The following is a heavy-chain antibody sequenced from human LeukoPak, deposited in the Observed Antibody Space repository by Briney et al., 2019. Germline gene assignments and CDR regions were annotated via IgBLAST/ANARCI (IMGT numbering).Heavy chain of an antibody. CDR3: AKDLFLSGWNFSDY. CDR2: ISGSGGST. D-gene: IGHD6-19*01. Sequence: PGGSLRLSYAASGFTFSNYGMSWVRQAPGKGLEWVAAISGSGGSTYYADSVKGRFTIFRDNSKNTLYLQMNSLRAEDTAVYYCAKDLFLSGWNFSDYWGQGTLVTVSS. CDR1: GFTFSNYG. V-gene: IGHV3-23*01. J-gene: IGHJ4*02.